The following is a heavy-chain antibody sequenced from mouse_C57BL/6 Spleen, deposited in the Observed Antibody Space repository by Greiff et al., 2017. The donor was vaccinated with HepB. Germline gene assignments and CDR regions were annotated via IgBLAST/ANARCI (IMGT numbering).Heavy chain of an antibody. CDR1: GYSFTSYY. V-gene: IGHV1-66*01. J-gene: IGHJ3*01. Sequence: QVQLKESGPELVKPGASVKISCKASGYSFTSYYIHWVKQRPGQGLEWIGWIYPGSGNTKYNEKFKGKATLTADTSSSTAYMQLSSLTSEDSAVYYCARSGLGFAYWGQGTLVTVSA. D-gene: IGHD2-2*01. CDR2: IYPGSGNT. CDR3: ARSGLGFAY.